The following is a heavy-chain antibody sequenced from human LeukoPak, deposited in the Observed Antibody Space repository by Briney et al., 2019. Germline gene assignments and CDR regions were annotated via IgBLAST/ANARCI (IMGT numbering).Heavy chain of an antibody. CDR2: IDWDDDK. J-gene: IGHJ4*02. CDR3: ARIPLSSGGYYFDY. D-gene: IGHD6-19*01. CDR1: GFSLSTSGMC. V-gene: IGHV2-70*11. Sequence: SGPTLVNPTQTLTLTCTFSGFSLSTSGMCVSWIRQPPGQALEWLARIDWDDDKYYSTSLKTRLTTSKDTSKNQVVLTMTNMDPVDTATYYCARIPLSSGGYYFDYWGQGTLVTVSS.